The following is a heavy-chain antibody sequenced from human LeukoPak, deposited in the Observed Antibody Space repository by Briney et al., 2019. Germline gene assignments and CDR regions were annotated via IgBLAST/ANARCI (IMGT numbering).Heavy chain of an antibody. V-gene: IGHV4-30-4*08. J-gene: IGHJ4*02. CDR2: IYYSGST. CDR1: GGSISSGDYY. D-gene: IGHD4-17*01. Sequence: SQTLSLTCTVSGGSISSGDYYWSWIRQPPGKGLEWIGYIYYSGSTYYNPSLKSRVTVSVDTSKNQFSLKLSSVTAADTAVYYCARAEIDYGSGNWGQGTLVTASS. CDR3: ARAEIDYGSGN.